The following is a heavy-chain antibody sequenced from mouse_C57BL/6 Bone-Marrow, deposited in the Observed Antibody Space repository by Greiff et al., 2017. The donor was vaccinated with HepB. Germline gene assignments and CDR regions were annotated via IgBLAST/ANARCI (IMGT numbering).Heavy chain of an antibody. Sequence: QVQLQQSGPELVKPGASVKISCKASGYAFSSSWMNWVKQRPGKGLEWIGRIYPGDGDTNYNGKFKGKATLTADKSSSTAYMQLSSLTSEDSAVYFCARSGGYSNWVLMDYWGQGTSVTVSS. D-gene: IGHD2-5*01. J-gene: IGHJ4*01. CDR2: IYPGDGDT. CDR1: GYAFSSSW. CDR3: ARSGGYSNWVLMDY. V-gene: IGHV1-82*01.